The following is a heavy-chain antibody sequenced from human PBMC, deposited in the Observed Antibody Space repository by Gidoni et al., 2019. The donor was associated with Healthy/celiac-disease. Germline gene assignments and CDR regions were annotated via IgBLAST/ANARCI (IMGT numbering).Heavy chain of an antibody. D-gene: IGHD3-10*01. CDR2: ISYDGSNK. J-gene: IGHJ6*02. CDR3: AREQSPNGAYLWFGELLSPLESFGMDV. V-gene: IGHV3-30-3*01. Sequence: QVQLVESGGGVVQPGRSLRLSCAASGFTFSSYAMHWVRQAPGQGLEWVAVISYDGSNKYYADAVKGRFTISRDNSKNTLYLQMNSLRAEDTAVYYCAREQSPNGAYLWFGELLSPLESFGMDVWGQGTTVTVSS. CDR1: GFTFSSYA.